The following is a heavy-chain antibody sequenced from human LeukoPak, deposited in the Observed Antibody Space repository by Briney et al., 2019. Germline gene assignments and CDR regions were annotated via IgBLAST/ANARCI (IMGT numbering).Heavy chain of an antibody. V-gene: IGHV4-59*01. D-gene: IGHD3-22*01. Sequence: SETLSLTCTVSSDSISSYYWSWIRQPPGKGLEWIGYIYYTGSTNYNPSLKSRVTISVDTSKNQFSLNLSSVTAADTAVYYCARLFRPHYYGDSGYYYFDYWGQGTLVTVSS. J-gene: IGHJ4*02. CDR3: ARLFRPHYYGDSGYYYFDY. CDR1: SDSISSYY. CDR2: IYYTGST.